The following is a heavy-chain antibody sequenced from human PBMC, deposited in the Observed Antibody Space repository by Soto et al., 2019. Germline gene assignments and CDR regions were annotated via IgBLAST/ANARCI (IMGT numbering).Heavy chain of an antibody. V-gene: IGHV4-4*02. CDR3: ATMKKPRGYYYGLNV. CDR1: GDSVRSSNW. Sequence: SETLSLTCAVSGDSVRSSNWWTWVLQSPGKGLEWIGEIYHLGGTNYNPSLKSRVTISVDMAKNQVSLKLSSVTAADTAVYYCATMKKPRGYYYGLNVWGQGTTVTVSS. CDR2: IYHLGGT. J-gene: IGHJ6*02.